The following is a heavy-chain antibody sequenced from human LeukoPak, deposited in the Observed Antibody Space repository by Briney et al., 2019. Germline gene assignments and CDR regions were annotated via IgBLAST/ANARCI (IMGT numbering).Heavy chain of an antibody. J-gene: IGHJ4*02. CDR3: ARGYSSSWLGYFDY. CDR2: VSSDGSIK. D-gene: IGHD6-13*01. V-gene: IGHV3-30*03. CDR1: GFTFSSYG. Sequence: GGSLRLSCAASGFTFSSYGIHWVRQAPGKGLEWVAVVSSDGSIKYYADSVKGRFTISRDTSKNTVYLQMNSLGAEDTGFYYCARGYSSSWLGYFDYWGQGTLVTVSS.